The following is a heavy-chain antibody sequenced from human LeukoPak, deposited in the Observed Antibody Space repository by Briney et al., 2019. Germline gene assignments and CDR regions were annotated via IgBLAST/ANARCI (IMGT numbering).Heavy chain of an antibody. CDR1: GYTFTGYY. J-gene: IGHJ4*02. CDR3: AGRRYCTNGVCSDFDY. V-gene: IGHV1-2*02. Sequence: GASVKVSCKASGYTFTGYYMHWVRQAPGQGLEWMGWINPNSGGTNYAQKFQGRVTMTRDTSISTAYMELSRLRSDDTAVYYCAGRRYCTNGVCSDFDYWGQGTLVTVSS. CDR2: INPNSGGT. D-gene: IGHD2-8*01.